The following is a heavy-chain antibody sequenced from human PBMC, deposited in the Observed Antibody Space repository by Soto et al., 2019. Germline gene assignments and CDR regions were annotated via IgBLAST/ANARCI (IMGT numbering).Heavy chain of an antibody. D-gene: IGHD6-6*01. J-gene: IGHJ6*02. CDR3: ARERQLVQPYFYYGMDV. V-gene: IGHV3-30*04. CDR2: ISYNGRNK. Sequence: QVQLVESGGGVVQPGRSLRLSCAASGFTFSSYAMHWVRQAPGKGLEWVAVISYNGRNKYYADSVKGRFTISRDNSKNSLYLQMNSLRAEDTALYDCARERQLVQPYFYYGMDVWGQGTTVTVSS. CDR1: GFTFSSYA.